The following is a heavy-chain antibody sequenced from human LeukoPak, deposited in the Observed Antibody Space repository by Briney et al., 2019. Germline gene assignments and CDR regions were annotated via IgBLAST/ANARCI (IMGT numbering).Heavy chain of an antibody. V-gene: IGHV3-21*01. CDR1: GFTFSSYS. CDR3: ARVMGILWFGEFPFDY. Sequence: GGSLRLSCAASGFTFSSYSMNWVRQAPGKGLEWVSSISSSSSYIYYADSVKGRFTISRDNAKNSLYLQMNSLRAEDTAVYYCARVMGILWFGEFPFDYWGRGTLVTVSS. CDR2: ISSSSSYI. J-gene: IGHJ4*02. D-gene: IGHD3-10*01.